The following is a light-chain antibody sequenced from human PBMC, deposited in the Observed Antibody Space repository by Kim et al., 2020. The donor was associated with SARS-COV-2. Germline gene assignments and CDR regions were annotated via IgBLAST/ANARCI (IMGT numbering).Light chain of an antibody. V-gene: IGKV1-39*01. Sequence: STSVGDRVTITCRASQTMSNNLNWYQQKPVNAPKLLIYAGSNLQSGVTSRFSGSGSGADFTLTITSLQREDFATYYCQQSYSFPYTFGQGTKLEIK. J-gene: IGKJ2*01. CDR3: QQSYSFPYT. CDR2: AGS. CDR1: QTMSNN.